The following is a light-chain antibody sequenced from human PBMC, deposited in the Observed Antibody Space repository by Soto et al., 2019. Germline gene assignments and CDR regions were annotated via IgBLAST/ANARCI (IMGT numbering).Light chain of an antibody. CDR1: QSVSSCY. CDR2: DAS. J-gene: IGKJ1*01. V-gene: IGKV3-20*01. Sequence: EIVLTQSPGTLSLSPGERATLSCRASQSVSSCYLAWFQQKPGQAPRLLIYDASNRATGIPDRFSGSGSGTDFTLTISRLEPEDFAVYYCQQYGSSPPWTFGQGTKVDIK. CDR3: QQYGSSPPWT.